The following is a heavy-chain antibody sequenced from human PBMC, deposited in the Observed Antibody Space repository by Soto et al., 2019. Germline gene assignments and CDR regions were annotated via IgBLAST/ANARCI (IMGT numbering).Heavy chain of an antibody. CDR1: GFTFDDYA. J-gene: IGHJ4*02. CDR3: AKGHHYDYSSYAALLDQ. V-gene: IGHV3-9*01. D-gene: IGHD3-16*01. Sequence: EVQLVESGGCLAQPGGSLRLSCEGSGFTFDDYAMHWVRQVPGEGLEWVSSITGNGGSVLYGDSVRGRFTISRDNAKNSLYVKMNSLRGEDSALYYCAKGHHYDYSSYAALLDQWGQGILVTVSS. CDR2: ITGNGGSV.